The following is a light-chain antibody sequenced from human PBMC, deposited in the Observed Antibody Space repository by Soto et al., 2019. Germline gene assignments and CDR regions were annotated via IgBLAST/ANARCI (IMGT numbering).Light chain of an antibody. CDR3: STYSASSNSGV. CDR2: EVS. V-gene: IGLV2-8*01. J-gene: IGLJ1*01. CDR1: SSDVGGYNY. Sequence: QSVLTQPASASGSPGQSVTISCTGTSSDVGGYNYVSWYQQHPGKAPKLMIYEVSKRPSGVPYRFSGCNSANTASLTVSGLLADDEAAYYYSTYSASSNSGVFGTGTKLTVL.